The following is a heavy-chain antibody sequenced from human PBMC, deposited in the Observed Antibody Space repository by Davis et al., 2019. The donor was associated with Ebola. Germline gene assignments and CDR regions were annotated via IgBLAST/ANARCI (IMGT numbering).Heavy chain of an antibody. CDR3: ASAAVSYYYYGMDV. CDR1: GFTFSSYA. J-gene: IGHJ6*02. Sequence: WGSLRLSCAASGFTFSSYAMSWVRQAPGKGLEWVSAISGSGGSTYYADSVKGRFTISRDNSKNTLYLQMNSLRAEDTAVYYCASAAVSYYYYGMDVWGQGTTVTVSS. CDR2: ISGSGGST. D-gene: IGHD2-2*01. V-gene: IGHV3-23*01.